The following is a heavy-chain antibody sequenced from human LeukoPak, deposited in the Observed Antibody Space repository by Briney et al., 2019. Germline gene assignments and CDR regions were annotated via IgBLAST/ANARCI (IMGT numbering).Heavy chain of an antibody. V-gene: IGHV4-39*01. CDR1: GGSISSSSYY. Sequence: PSETLSLTCTVSGGSISSSSYYWGWIRQPPGTGREWIGSIYYSGSTYYNPSLKSRVTISVDTSKNQFSLKLSSVTAADTAVYYCARTEGRITIFGVVTKGDAFDIWGQGTMVTVSS. CDR3: ARTEGRITIFGVVTKGDAFDI. J-gene: IGHJ3*02. D-gene: IGHD3-3*01. CDR2: IYYSGST.